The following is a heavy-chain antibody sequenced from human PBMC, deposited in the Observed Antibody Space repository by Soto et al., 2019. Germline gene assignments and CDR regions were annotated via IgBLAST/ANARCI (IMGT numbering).Heavy chain of an antibody. CDR3: ARDVPNGVCAFDI. D-gene: IGHD1-1*01. CDR2: IIPIFGTA. V-gene: IGHV1-69*01. J-gene: IGHJ3*02. CDR1: GGTFSSYA. Sequence: QVQLVQSGAEVKKPGSSVKVSCKASGGTFSSYAISWVRQAPGQGLEWMGGIIPIFGTANYAQKFQGRVTITADESTSTAYMELSSLISEDTAVYYCARDVPNGVCAFDIWVQVTMVTVSS.